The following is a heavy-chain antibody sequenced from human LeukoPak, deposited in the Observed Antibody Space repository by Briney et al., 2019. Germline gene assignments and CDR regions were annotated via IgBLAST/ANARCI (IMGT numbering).Heavy chain of an antibody. V-gene: IGHV1-69*13. D-gene: IGHD6-13*01. CDR2: ILPINGAT. Sequence: ASVKVSCKASGGPLSSYAISWVRQAPGQGLEWMGEILPINGATNYAQNFQGRVTITADGSTSTAYLEVRGLRSEDTAVYFCARDLIAPDGNLAHVWDYGTKVIVSS. CDR3: ARDLIAPDGNLAHV. J-gene: IGHJ3*01. CDR1: GGPLSSYA.